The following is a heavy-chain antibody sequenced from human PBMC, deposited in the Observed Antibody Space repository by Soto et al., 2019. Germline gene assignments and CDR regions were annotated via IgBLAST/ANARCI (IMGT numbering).Heavy chain of an antibody. Sequence: SETLSLTCTVSGGSISSSSYYWGWIRQPPGKGLEWIGSIYYSGSTYYNPSLKSRVTISVDTSKNQFSLKLSSVTAADTAVYQCARYSHYDILTGYYSAFDYWGQGTLVTVS. CDR1: GGSISSSSYY. D-gene: IGHD3-9*01. CDR2: IYYSGST. V-gene: IGHV4-39*01. CDR3: ARYSHYDILTGYYSAFDY. J-gene: IGHJ4*02.